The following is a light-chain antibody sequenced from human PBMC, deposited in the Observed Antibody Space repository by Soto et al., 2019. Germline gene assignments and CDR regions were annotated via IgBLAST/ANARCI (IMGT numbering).Light chain of an antibody. J-gene: IGLJ1*01. V-gene: IGLV2-18*02. CDR3: CSFTSANTYV. Sequence: QSALNQPPSVSGSPGQSVTISCTGTSSDVGSNNRVSWYQQPPGTVPKVMIYEVSNRPSGVPDRFSGSKSGNTASLTISGLQAEDEADYYCCSFTSANTYVFGTGTKVTVL. CDR2: EVS. CDR1: SSDVGSNNR.